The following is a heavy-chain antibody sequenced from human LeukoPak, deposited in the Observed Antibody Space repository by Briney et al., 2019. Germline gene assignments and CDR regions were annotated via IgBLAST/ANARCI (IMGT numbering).Heavy chain of an antibody. CDR3: ACYELKFGSYYFDY. V-gene: IGHV4-39*01. J-gene: IGHJ4*02. Sequence: PSETLTLTFTVSGGSISSSSYYWGWIRQPPGKGLEWIGSIYYSGSTYYNPSLKSRVTISVDTSKNQFSLKLSSVTAADTAVYYCACYELKFGSYYFDYWGQGTLVTVSS. CDR1: GGSISSSSYY. CDR2: IYYSGST. D-gene: IGHD3-10*01.